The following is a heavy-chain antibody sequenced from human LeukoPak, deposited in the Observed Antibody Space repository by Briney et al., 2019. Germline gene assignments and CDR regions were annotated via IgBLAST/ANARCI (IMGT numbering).Heavy chain of an antibody. D-gene: IGHD2-2*01. Sequence: KTSETLSLTCAVYGGSFSGYYWSWIRQPPGKGLEWIGEINHSGSTNYNPSLKSRVTISVDTSKNQFSLKLSSVTAADTAVYYCARLTVGYCSSTSCPAFDYWGQGTLVTVSS. J-gene: IGHJ4*02. CDR1: GGSFSGYY. V-gene: IGHV4-34*01. CDR2: INHSGST. CDR3: ARLTVGYCSSTSCPAFDY.